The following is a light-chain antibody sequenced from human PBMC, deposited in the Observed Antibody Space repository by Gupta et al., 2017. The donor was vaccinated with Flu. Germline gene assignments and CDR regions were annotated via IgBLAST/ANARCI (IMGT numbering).Light chain of an antibody. V-gene: IGKV4-1*01. CDR3: QQDYSTPT. CDR1: QSILYSSNNKNY. J-gene: IGKJ4*01. CDR2: WAS. Sequence: DIVMTQSPDSLAVSLGERATTNCKSSQSILYSSNNKNYLAWYQQKPGQPPKLLIYWASTRESGVPDRFRGSGSGTDFTLTISSLQAEDVAVYYCQQDYSTPTFGGGTKVEIK.